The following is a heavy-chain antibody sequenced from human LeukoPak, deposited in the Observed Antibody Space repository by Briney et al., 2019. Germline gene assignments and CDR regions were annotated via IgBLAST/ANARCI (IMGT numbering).Heavy chain of an antibody. CDR3: ARGGADIVVVPADWFDP. CDR1: GGSISSYY. CDR2: IYYSGST. Sequence: PSETPSLTCTVSGGSISSYYWSWIRQPPGKGLEWIGYIYYSGSTNYNPSLKSRVTISVDTSKNQFSLKLSSVTAADTAVYYCARGGADIVVVPADWFDPWGQGTLVTVSS. J-gene: IGHJ5*02. D-gene: IGHD2-2*01. V-gene: IGHV4-59*01.